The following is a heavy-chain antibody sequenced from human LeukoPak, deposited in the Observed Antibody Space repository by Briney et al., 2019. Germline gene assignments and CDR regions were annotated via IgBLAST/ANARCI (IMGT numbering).Heavy chain of an antibody. CDR2: INHSGST. D-gene: IGHD3-10*01. CDR3: ARVYGSGNYYYYMDV. Sequence: PSETLSLTCAVYGGSFSGSYWSWIRQPPGKGLEWIGEINHSGSTNYNPSLKSRVTISVDTSKNQFSLKLSSVTAADTAVYYCARVYGSGNYYYYMDVWGKGTTVTVSS. V-gene: IGHV4-34*01. J-gene: IGHJ6*03. CDR1: GGSFSGSY.